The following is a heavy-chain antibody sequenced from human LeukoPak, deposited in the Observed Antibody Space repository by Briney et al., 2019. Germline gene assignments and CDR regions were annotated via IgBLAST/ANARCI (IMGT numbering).Heavy chain of an antibody. CDR1: GGSISSYY. CDR3: ARMYSSSSVIDY. Sequence: SETLSLTCIVSGGSISSYYWSWIRQPPGKGLEWIGNIYKSGTTSYNPSLKSRVSISADTSKNQFSLKLSSVTAADTAVYYCARMYSSSSVIDYWGQGTLVTVSS. CDR2: IYKSGTT. V-gene: IGHV4-59*12. J-gene: IGHJ4*02. D-gene: IGHD6-6*01.